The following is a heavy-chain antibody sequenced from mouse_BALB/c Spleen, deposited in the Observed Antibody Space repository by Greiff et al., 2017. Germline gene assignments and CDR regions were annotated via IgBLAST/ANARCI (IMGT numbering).Heavy chain of an antibody. Sequence: RVESGGGLVQPGGSLRLSCATSGFTFTDYYMSWVRQPPGKALEWLGFIRNKANGYTTEYSASVKGRFTISRDNSQSILYLQMNTLRAEDSATYYCARTTMRAMDYWGQGTSVTVSS. CDR3: ARTTMRAMDY. J-gene: IGHJ4*01. V-gene: IGHV7-3*02. D-gene: IGHD2-4*01. CDR1: GFTFTDYY. CDR2: IRNKANGYTT.